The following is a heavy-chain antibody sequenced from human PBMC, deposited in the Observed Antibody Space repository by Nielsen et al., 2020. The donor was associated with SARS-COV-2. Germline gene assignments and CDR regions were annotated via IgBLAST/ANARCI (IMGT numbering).Heavy chain of an antibody. V-gene: IGHV3-7*01. D-gene: IGHD6-6*01. CDR1: GFTFSNYW. CDR3: ARETLDYTSSFVDI. CDR2: IKQDGSEK. Sequence: GESLKISCAASGFTFSNYWMNWVRQAPGKGLEWVANIKQDGSEKYYVDSVKGRFTISRDNAKNSLYLQLNSLRPEDTAVYYCARETLDYTSSFVDIWGQGTLVTVSS. J-gene: IGHJ5*02.